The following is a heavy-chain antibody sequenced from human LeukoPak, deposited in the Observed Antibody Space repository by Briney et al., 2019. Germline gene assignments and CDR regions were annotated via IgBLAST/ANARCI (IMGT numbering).Heavy chain of an antibody. Sequence: GGSLRLSCAASGFTFSNYWMSWVRQAPGKGLEWVANIKQDGREKYYVDSVKGRFTISRDNARNSLSLQMNSLRADDTAVYYCARDEAAAGGFTFDYWGQGTLVIVSS. CDR1: GFTFSNYW. V-gene: IGHV3-7*01. J-gene: IGHJ4*02. CDR2: IKQDGREK. D-gene: IGHD6-13*01. CDR3: ARDEAAAGGFTFDY.